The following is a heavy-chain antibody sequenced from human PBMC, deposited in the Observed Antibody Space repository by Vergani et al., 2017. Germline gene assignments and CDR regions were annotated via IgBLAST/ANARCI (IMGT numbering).Heavy chain of an antibody. J-gene: IGHJ6*02. Sequence: EVQLLESGGDLVQPGGSLRLSCAASGFTFSSYAMSWVRQVPGKGLEWVSGISSDGKSTNYAKSVKGRFIVTRDNSKNSLHLQMGNLRVEDTGIYYCSKDGQYTAPWERGYFHVLDVWGQGTTVSVSS. CDR2: ISSDGKST. V-gene: IGHV3-23*03. D-gene: IGHD1-26*01. CDR3: SKDGQYTAPWERGYFHVLDV. CDR1: GFTFSSYA.